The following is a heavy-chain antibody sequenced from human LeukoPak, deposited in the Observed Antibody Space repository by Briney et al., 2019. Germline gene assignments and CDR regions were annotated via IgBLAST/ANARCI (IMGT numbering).Heavy chain of an antibody. Sequence: GSVKVSCKASGFIFTKYGITWVRQAPGQGLEWVGWISGYNGDTNYAQKLQGRVTMTTDTSTSTAYMELRSLRSDDTAVYYCARVRTTRLWSDYWGQGTLVTVSS. J-gene: IGHJ4*02. CDR3: ARVRTTRLWSDY. D-gene: IGHD4/OR15-4a*01. V-gene: IGHV1-18*01. CDR2: ISGYNGDT. CDR1: GFIFTKYG.